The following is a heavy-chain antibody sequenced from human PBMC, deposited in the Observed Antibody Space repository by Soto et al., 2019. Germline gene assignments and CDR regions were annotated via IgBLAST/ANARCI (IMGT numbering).Heavy chain of an antibody. Sequence: PGGSLRLSCAASGFTFSSYSMNWVRQAPGKGLEWVSYISSSSSTIYYADSVKGRFTISRDNAKNSLYLQMNSLRAEDTAVYYCARERVVVVPAAMVDYYYYGMDVWGQGTTVTVSS. V-gene: IGHV3-48*01. D-gene: IGHD2-2*01. J-gene: IGHJ6*02. CDR3: ARERVVVVPAAMVDYYYYGMDV. CDR1: GFTFSSYS. CDR2: ISSSSSTI.